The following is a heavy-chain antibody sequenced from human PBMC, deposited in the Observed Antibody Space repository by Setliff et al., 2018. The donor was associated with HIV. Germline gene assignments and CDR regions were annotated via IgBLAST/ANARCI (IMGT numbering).Heavy chain of an antibody. CDR1: GFTSSRYE. J-gene: IGHJ4*02. CDR3: ARDSSSWYEFYFDC. Sequence: PGGSLRLSCAASGFTSSRYEMNWVRQAPGKGLEWVSYISSIGGTIYYADSVKGRFTISRDNAKNSLYLQMNSLRAEDTAVYYCARDSSSWYEFYFDCWGQGTLVTVSS. V-gene: IGHV3-48*03. CDR2: ISSIGGTI. D-gene: IGHD6-13*01.